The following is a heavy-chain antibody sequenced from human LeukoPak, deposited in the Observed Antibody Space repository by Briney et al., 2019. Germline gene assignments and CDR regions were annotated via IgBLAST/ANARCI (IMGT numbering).Heavy chain of an antibody. CDR1: GYTFTSYG. CDR2: ISAYNGNT. J-gene: IGHJ4*02. V-gene: IGHV1-18*01. CDR3: AIDSDYYDSSASGDY. Sequence: ASVKVSCKASGYTFTSYGISWVRQAPGQGLEWMGWISAYNGNTNYAQKLQGRVTMTTDTSTSTAYMELRSLRSDDTAVYYCAIDSDYYDSSASGDYWGQGTLVTVSS. D-gene: IGHD3-22*01.